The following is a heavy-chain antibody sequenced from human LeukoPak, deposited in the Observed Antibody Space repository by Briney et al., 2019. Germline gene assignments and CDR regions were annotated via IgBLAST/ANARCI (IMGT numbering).Heavy chain of an antibody. CDR2: ISDNGGST. J-gene: IGHJ4*02. CDR3: ASRQGLGWHYVN. Sequence: PGGSLRLSCVDPGCTCSSYAMSWVRQVPGKGLEWVSGISDNGGSTYYADSVKGRFTISRDNSKNTLYLQMNSLRVEDTAIYYCASRQGLGWHYVNWGQGTLVTVSS. CDR1: GCTCSSYA. V-gene: IGHV3-23*01. D-gene: IGHD3-10*02.